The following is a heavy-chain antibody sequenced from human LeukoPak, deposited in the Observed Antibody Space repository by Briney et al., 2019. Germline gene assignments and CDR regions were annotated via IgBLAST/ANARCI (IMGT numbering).Heavy chain of an antibody. CDR3: ARGRYGNYYYYYMDV. Sequence: PSETLSLTCTVSGGAISSSNYYWGWIRQPPGKGLEWIGEINHSGSTNYNPSLKSRVTISVDTSKNQFSLKLSSVTAADTAVYYCARGRYGNYYYYYMDVWGKGTTVTVSS. V-gene: IGHV4-39*07. D-gene: IGHD1-1*01. CDR1: GGAISSSNYY. J-gene: IGHJ6*03. CDR2: INHSGST.